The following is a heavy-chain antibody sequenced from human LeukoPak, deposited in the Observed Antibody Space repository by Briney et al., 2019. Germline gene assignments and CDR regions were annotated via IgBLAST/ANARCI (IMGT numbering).Heavy chain of an antibody. Sequence: GGSLRLSCAASGFTFSSYSMNWVRQAPGKGLEWVSSISSSSSYIYYADSVKGRFTISRDNAKNSLYLQMNSLRAKDTAVYYCARAVRGYSGYDYGYWGQGTLVTVSS. V-gene: IGHV3-21*01. J-gene: IGHJ4*02. D-gene: IGHD5-12*01. CDR2: ISSSSSYI. CDR1: GFTFSSYS. CDR3: ARAVRGYSGYDYGY.